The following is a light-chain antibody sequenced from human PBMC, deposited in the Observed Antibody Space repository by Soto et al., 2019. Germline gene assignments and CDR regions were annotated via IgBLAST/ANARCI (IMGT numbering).Light chain of an antibody. CDR3: SLYTSSSTYV. Sequence: QSALTQPPSVSGSPGQSVTISCTGTSSDVGSYNRVSWYQQPPGTAPKLRIYEVSNRPSGVPDRFSGSKSGNTASLTISGLQAEDEADYYCSLYTSSSTYVFGTGTKLTVL. CDR2: EVS. J-gene: IGLJ1*01. V-gene: IGLV2-18*01. CDR1: SSDVGSYNR.